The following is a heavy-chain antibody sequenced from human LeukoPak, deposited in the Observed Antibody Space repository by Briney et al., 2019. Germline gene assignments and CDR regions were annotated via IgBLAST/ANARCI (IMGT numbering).Heavy chain of an antibody. Sequence: PSETLSLTCTVSGGSISSSSYYWGWIRQPPGKGLEWIGSIYYSGSTYYNPSLKSRVTISVDTSKHQFSLKLSSVTAADTAVYYCARHWRAAAGPIDYWGREPWSPSPQ. J-gene: IGHJ4*02. CDR3: ARHWRAAAGPIDY. D-gene: IGHD6-13*01. CDR2: IYYSGST. V-gene: IGHV4-39*01. CDR1: GGSISSSSYY.